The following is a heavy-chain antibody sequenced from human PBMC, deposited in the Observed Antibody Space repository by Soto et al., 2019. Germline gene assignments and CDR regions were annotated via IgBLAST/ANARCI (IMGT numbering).Heavy chain of an antibody. J-gene: IGHJ6*03. V-gene: IGHV1-2*04. D-gene: IGHD5-12*01. CDR3: AGERGGATASLDYYYFYMDV. CDR1: GDTFNDYY. CDR2: INPNGGVT. Sequence: QVQLVQSGAEVKRPGASVTVSCRSSGDTFNDYYIHWVRQAPGQGLEWMGWINPNGGVTKYAQKFQGWVSMTRDTVIRTVCMLLSRLRSDDTVVYYCAGERGGATASLDYYYFYMDVWGTGTTVTVSS.